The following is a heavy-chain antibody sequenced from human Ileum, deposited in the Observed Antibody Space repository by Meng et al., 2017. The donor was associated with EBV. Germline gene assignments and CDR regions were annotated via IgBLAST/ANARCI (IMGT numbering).Heavy chain of an antibody. J-gene: IGHJ4*02. V-gene: IGHV4-4*01. CDR2: VYHDGAT. Sequence: AWGPGLVRPTGTWALTSASAGDSVGVGNWWSWVRQPPGKGLECSGEVYHDGATNYHPSLKSRVTISLDKSKNEVNLHLNSLTAADTAVYFCARSSPIVRGLDYWGQGTLVTVSS. D-gene: IGHD3-10*01. CDR3: ARSSPIVRGLDY. CDR1: GDSVGVGNW.